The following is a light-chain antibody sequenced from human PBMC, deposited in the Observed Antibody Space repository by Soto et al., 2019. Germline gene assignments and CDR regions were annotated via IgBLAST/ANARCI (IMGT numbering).Light chain of an antibody. CDR2: QDS. J-gene: IGLJ1*01. Sequence: SYELTQPPSVSVSPGQTASITCSGDKLGDKYACWYQQKPGQSPVLVIYQDSKRPSGIPERFSGSNSGNTATLTISGTQAMDEADYYCQAWDSSTCVFGTGTKLNVL. CDR1: KLGDKY. V-gene: IGLV3-1*01. CDR3: QAWDSSTCV.